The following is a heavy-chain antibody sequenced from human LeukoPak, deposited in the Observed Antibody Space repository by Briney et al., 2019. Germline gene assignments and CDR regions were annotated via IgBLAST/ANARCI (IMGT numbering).Heavy chain of an antibody. CDR3: GRVSGYSYGYVGY. J-gene: IGHJ4*02. CDR2: IYHDGRI. D-gene: IGHD5-18*01. CDR1: GYSITNGYY. Sequence: SETLSLTCTVSGYSITNGYYWGWIRQPPGKGLEWIGSIYHDGRIDYNPSLKSRVTISRDTSNDQFSLKLSSVTAADTAVYYCGRVSGYSYGYVGYWGQGTLVTVSS. V-gene: IGHV4-38-2*02.